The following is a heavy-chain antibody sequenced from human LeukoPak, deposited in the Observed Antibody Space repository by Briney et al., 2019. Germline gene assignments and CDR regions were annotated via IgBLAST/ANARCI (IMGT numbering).Heavy chain of an antibody. V-gene: IGHV4-59*02. CDR2: IFYSGGA. CDR3: ARVYYSNSYDYWYFDL. CDR1: GGSVRSYY. J-gene: IGHJ2*01. Sequence: SETLSLTCTVSGGSVRSYYWSWIRQPPGKGLEWIGYIFYSGGANYNPSLKSRVTISVDTSKNQFSLKLTSVTAADTAVYYCARVYYSNSYDYWYFDLWGRGTLVTVSS. D-gene: IGHD6-13*01.